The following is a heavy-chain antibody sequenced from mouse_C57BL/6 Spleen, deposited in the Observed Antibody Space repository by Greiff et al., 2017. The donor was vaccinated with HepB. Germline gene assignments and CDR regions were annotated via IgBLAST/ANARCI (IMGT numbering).Heavy chain of an antibody. CDR1: GYTFTSYW. CDR3: SRDGVVPAVAYYAMDY. J-gene: IGHJ4*01. CDR2: IDPNSGGT. Sequence: VQLQQPGAELVKPGASVKLSCKASGYTFTSYWMHWVKQRPGRGLEWIGRIDPNSGGTKYNEKFKSKATLTVDKPSSTAYMQLSSLTSEDAAVYYCSRDGVVPAVAYYAMDYWGQGTSVTVSS. V-gene: IGHV1-72*01. D-gene: IGHD1-1*01.